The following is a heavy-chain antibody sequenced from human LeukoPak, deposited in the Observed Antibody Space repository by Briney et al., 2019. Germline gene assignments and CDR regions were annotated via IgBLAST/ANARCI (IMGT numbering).Heavy chain of an antibody. CDR3: ARYSTQLGYYYYGMDV. J-gene: IGHJ6*02. V-gene: IGHV4-59*02. Sequence: SETLSLTCTVSGGSVSSYYWSWIRQPPGKGLEWIGYIYYSGSTNYNPSLKSRVTISVDTSKNQFSLKLSSVTAADTAVYYCARYSTQLGYYYYGMDVWGQGTTVTVSS. CDR1: GGSVSSYY. CDR2: IYYSGST. D-gene: IGHD6-13*01.